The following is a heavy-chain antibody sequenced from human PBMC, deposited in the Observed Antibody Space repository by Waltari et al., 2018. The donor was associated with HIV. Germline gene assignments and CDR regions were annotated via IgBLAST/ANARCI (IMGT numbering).Heavy chain of an antibody. D-gene: IGHD2-15*01. CDR3: ARTFLDCSGGTCYFDY. V-gene: IGHV1-2*02. Sequence: QVQLVQSGAEVKKPGASVKVSCKASGYTFTGYYMHWVRQAPGQGLEWMGWSNPNSGGTNYAQKLQGRVTMTMDTSISTAYMELSRLRSDDTAVYYCARTFLDCSGGTCYFDYWGQGTLVTVSS. CDR2: SNPNSGGT. CDR1: GYTFTGYY. J-gene: IGHJ4*02.